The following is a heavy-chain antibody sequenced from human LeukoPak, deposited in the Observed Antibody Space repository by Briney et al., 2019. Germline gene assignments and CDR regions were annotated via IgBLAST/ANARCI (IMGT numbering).Heavy chain of an antibody. J-gene: IGHJ6*02. CDR2: MNPNSGNT. CDR3: ARVVGYDFWSGLGLVYYYGMDV. D-gene: IGHD3-3*01. CDR1: GYTFTSYD. Sequence: ASVKVSCKASGYTFTSYDINWVRQATGQGLEWMGWMNPNSGNTGYAQKFQGRVTMTRNTSISTAYMELSSLRSEDTAVYYCARVVGYDFWSGLGLVYYYGMDVWGQGTTVTVSS. V-gene: IGHV1-8*01.